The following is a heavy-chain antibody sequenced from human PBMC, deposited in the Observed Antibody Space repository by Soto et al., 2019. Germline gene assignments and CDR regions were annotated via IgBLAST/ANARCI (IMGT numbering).Heavy chain of an antibody. V-gene: IGHV4-59*12. Sequence: SETLSLTCSLSGGAIGGYYWSWIRQPPGKALEWIGYVSYSGSTDYHPSLKSRVSISIDTSKNQFSLNLSSVTAADTAVYYCAREGASGFGMDVWGQGTTVTVSS. D-gene: IGHD1-26*01. CDR2: VSYSGST. CDR3: AREGASGFGMDV. J-gene: IGHJ6*02. CDR1: GGAIGGYY.